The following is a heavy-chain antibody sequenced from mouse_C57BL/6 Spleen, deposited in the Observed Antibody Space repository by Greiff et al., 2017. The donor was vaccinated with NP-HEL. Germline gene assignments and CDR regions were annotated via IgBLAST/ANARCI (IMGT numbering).Heavy chain of an antibody. J-gene: IGHJ1*03. Sequence: QVQLQQPGAELVKPGASVKLSCKASGYTFTSYWMHWVKQRPGQGLEWIGMIHPNSGSTNYNEKFKSKATLTVDKSSSTAYMQLSSLTSEDSAVYYCARWGYGSSSWYFDVWGTGTTVTVSS. CDR3: ARWGYGSSSWYFDV. V-gene: IGHV1-64*01. D-gene: IGHD1-1*01. CDR1: GYTFTSYW. CDR2: IHPNSGST.